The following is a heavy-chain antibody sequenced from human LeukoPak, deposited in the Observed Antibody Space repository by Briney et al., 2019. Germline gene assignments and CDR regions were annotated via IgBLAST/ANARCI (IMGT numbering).Heavy chain of an antibody. J-gene: IGHJ4*02. CDR2: IYYSGST. CDR3: VRGRVGATLFDY. CDR1: GGSISSYY. D-gene: IGHD1-26*01. Sequence: SETLSLTCTVSGGSISSYYWSWIRQPPGKGLEWIGYIYYSGSTNYNPSLKSRVTISVDTSKNQFSLKLSSVTAADTAVYYCVRGRVGATLFDYWGQGTLVTVSS. V-gene: IGHV4-59*01.